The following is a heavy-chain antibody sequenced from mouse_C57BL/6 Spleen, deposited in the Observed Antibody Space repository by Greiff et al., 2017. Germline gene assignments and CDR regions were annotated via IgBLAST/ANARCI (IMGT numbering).Heavy chain of an antibody. Sequence: EVKLVESGGGLVQPGGSLSLSCAASGFTFTDYYMSWVRQPPGKALEWLGFIRNKANGYTTEYSASVKGRFTISRDNSQSILYLQMNALRAEDSATSYCARRKDWYFDVWGTGTTVTVSS. CDR1: GFTFTDYY. CDR2: IRNKANGYTT. V-gene: IGHV7-3*01. CDR3: ARRKDWYFDV. J-gene: IGHJ1*03.